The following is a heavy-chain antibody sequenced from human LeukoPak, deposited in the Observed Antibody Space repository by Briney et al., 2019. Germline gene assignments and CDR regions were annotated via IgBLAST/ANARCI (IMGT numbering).Heavy chain of an antibody. J-gene: IGHJ3*01. CDR3: ALDTQYHFWDGNPILQAFDV. V-gene: IGHV1-69*06. D-gene: IGHD3/OR15-3a*01. Sequence: GASGKVSCKAAGGSLSSYAVSWVRQAPGQGLEWMGVGIVMIGTTNYAQNFHGRVTITADKSTSTAYLEVSSLRSDDTAMYYCALDTQYHFWDGNPILQAFDVWGQGTMLTVSS. CDR1: GGSLSSYA. CDR2: GIVMIGTT.